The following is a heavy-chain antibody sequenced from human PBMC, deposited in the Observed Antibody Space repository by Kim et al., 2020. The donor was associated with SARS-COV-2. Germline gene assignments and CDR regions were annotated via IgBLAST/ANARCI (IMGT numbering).Heavy chain of an antibody. D-gene: IGHD3-22*01. V-gene: IGHV4-39*07. CDR3: ARVDPLRVSSLPDSSGYYRKLDDAFDI. CDR1: GGSISSSSYY. CDR2: IYYSGST. J-gene: IGHJ3*02. Sequence: SETLSLTCTVSGGSISSSSYYWGWIRQPPGKGLEWIGSIYYSGSTYYNPSLKSRVTISVDTSKNQFSLKLSSVTAADTAVYYCARVDPLRVSSLPDSSGYYRKLDDAFDIWGQGTMVTVSS.